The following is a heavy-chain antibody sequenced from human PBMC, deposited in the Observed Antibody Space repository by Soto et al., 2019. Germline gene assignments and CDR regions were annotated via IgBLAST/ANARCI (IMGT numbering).Heavy chain of an antibody. CDR3: ARETSQEVFAANYMDV. CDR1: GYTFTKYP. D-gene: IGHD2-15*01. J-gene: IGHJ6*03. V-gene: IGHV1-3*01. Sequence: QVQIVQSAAEVKKPGASVKVSCKASGYTFTKYPIHWVRQAPGQRLEWMGWINAGDGNTRYSQRFQGRITIIRDTSASTAYMELSGLRSEDTAVYFCARETSQEVFAANYMDVWGKGTTVIVSS. CDR2: INAGDGNT.